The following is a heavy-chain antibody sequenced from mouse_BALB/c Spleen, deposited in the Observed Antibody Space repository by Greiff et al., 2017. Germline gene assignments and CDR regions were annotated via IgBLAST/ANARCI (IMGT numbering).Heavy chain of an antibody. Sequence: EVHLVESGGGLVQPGGSLRLSCATSGFTFTDYYMSWVRQPPGKALEWLGVIRNKANGYTTESSLSVKGRFTISRDNSQSILYLQMNTLRAEDSATYYCARGDGYFYAMDYWGQGTSVTVSS. V-gene: IGHV7-3*02. J-gene: IGHJ4*01. CDR1: GFTFTDYY. CDR3: ARGDGYFYAMDY. D-gene: IGHD2-3*01. CDR2: IRNKANGYTT.